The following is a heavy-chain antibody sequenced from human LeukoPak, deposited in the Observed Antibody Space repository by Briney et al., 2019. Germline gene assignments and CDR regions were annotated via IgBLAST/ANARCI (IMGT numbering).Heavy chain of an antibody. Sequence: PSETLSLTCTVSGGSVSSCSYYWSWIRQPPGKGLEWFGYIYYSGSTNYNPSLKSRVTISVDTSKNQFYLKLSSVTAADTAVYYCARGGDYGDLRYFDYWGQGTLVTVSS. V-gene: IGHV4-61*01. CDR3: ARGGDYGDLRYFDY. CDR1: GGSVSSCSYY. J-gene: IGHJ4*02. D-gene: IGHD4-17*01. CDR2: IYYSGST.